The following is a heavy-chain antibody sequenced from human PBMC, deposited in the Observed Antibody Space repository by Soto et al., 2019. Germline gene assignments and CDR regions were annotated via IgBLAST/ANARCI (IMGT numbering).Heavy chain of an antibody. Sequence: HGESLKISCKGSGYSFTSYWISWVRQMPGKGLEWMGRIDPSDAYTNYSPSFEGHVTISADKSITTAYLQWISLKASDTAIYYCGRSRVQFWEGPNQSDAFDIWGKGKMVTASS. CDR3: GRSRVQFWEGPNQSDAFDI. CDR2: IDPSDAYT. CDR1: GYSFTSYW. J-gene: IGHJ3*02. D-gene: IGHD3-3*01. V-gene: IGHV5-10-1*01.